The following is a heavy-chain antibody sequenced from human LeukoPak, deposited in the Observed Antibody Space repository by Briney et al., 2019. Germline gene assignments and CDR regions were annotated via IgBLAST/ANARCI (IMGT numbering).Heavy chain of an antibody. V-gene: IGHV1-46*01. CDR3: ARVLGHCSSTSCYGGVYYGMDV. CDR1: GYTFTSYY. D-gene: IGHD2-2*01. Sequence: ASVKVSCKASGYTFTSYYMHWVRQAPGQGLEWMGIINPSGGSTSYAQKFQGRVTMTRDTPASTVYMELSSLRSEDTAVYYCARVLGHCSSTSCYGGVYYGMDVWGKGTTVTVSS. J-gene: IGHJ6*04. CDR2: INPSGGST.